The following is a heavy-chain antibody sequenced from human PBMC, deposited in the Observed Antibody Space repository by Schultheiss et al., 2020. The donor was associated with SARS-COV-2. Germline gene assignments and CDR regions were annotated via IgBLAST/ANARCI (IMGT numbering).Heavy chain of an antibody. CDR3: TRGGDYSSY. CDR1: GFTFSNAW. Sequence: GGSLRLSCAASGFTFSNAWMSWVRQAPGKGLEWVGRIKSKANSYATAYAASVKGRFTISRDDSKNTAYLQMNSLKTEDTAVYYCTRGGDYSSYWGQGTLVTVSS. CDR2: IKSKANSYAT. J-gene: IGHJ4*02. D-gene: IGHD2-21*02. V-gene: IGHV3-73*01.